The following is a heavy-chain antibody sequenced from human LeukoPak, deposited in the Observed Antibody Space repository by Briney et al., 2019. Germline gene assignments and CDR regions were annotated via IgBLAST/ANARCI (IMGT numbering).Heavy chain of an antibody. CDR3: TRVFVGDEYSSSGY. CDR1: GFTFSRYY. J-gene: IGHJ4*02. CDR2: INSDGRST. D-gene: IGHD6-13*01. V-gene: IGHV3-74*01. Sequence: GGSLRLSCAASGFTFSRYYMHWVRQAPGKGLVWVSRINSDGRSTTYADSVRGRFTVSRDNAKNTLYLKMNSLKVEDTAMYYCTRVFVGDEYSSSGYWGQGTLVTVSS.